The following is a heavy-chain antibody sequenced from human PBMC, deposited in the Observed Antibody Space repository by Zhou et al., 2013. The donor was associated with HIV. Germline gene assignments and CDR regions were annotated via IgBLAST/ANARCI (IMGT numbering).Heavy chain of an antibody. Sequence: QVQLVQSGAEVKKPGSSVKVSCKASGGTFTSHYMHWVRQAPGQGPEWMGIINPSGGSTTYAQKFQGRVTMTRDTSTTTVYMELSSLRSEDTAVYYCARQLNYYDSSALDNSFDYWGQGTLVHRLL. CDR3: ARQLNYYDSSALDNSFDY. CDR2: INPSGGST. V-gene: IGHV1-46*01. CDR1: GGTFTSHY. J-gene: IGHJ4*02. D-gene: IGHD3-22*01.